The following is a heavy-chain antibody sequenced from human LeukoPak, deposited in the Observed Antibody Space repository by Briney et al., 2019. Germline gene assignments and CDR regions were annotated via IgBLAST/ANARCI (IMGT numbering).Heavy chain of an antibody. D-gene: IGHD1-26*01. CDR3: AREGGGSYTRGYFDL. Sequence: SETLSLTCAVSGGSISSGGYSWRWIRQPPGKGLEWIGYIYHSGSTYYNPSLKSRVTISVDRSKNQFSLKLSSVTAADTAVYYCAREGGGSYTRGYFDLWGRGTLVTVSS. CDR1: GGSISSGGYS. V-gene: IGHV4-30-2*01. CDR2: IYHSGST. J-gene: IGHJ2*01.